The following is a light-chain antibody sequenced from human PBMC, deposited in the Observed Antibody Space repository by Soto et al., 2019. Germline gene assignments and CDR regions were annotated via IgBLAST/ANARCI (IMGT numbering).Light chain of an antibody. V-gene: IGLV2-23*02. J-gene: IGLJ2*01. CDR1: GSDIGNYNL. Sequence: QSALTQPASVSGSPGQSITISCTGTGSDIGNYNLVSWYQEHPGKAPTLIIYGVTKRPSGVSRRFSGSKSGNTASLTISGLQAEDEADYFCCSSAGVTSVIFGGGTKLTVL. CDR2: GVT. CDR3: CSSAGVTSVI.